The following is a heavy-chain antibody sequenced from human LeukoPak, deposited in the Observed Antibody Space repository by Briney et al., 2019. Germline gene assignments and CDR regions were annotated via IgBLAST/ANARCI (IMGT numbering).Heavy chain of an antibody. J-gene: IGHJ4*02. Sequence: SETLSLTCTVSGGSISSSSYYWDWIRQSPGKGLEWIGNINYSGNTYYNPSLKSRVTISVDLSMNHFSLKLSSVTAADTAVYYCASVYYDILTGYSGFDYWGQGTLVTVSS. CDR1: GGSISSSSYY. CDR3: ASVYYDILTGYSGFDY. CDR2: INYSGNT. V-gene: IGHV4-39*01. D-gene: IGHD3-9*01.